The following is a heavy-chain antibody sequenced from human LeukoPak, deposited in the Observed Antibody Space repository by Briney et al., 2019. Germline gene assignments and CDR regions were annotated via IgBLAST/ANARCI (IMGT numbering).Heavy chain of an antibody. CDR2: IKSKTDGGTT. V-gene: IGHV3-15*01. CDR1: GFTFSNAW. J-gene: IGHJ3*02. CDR3: TTSLYGDLGAFDI. D-gene: IGHD4-17*01. Sequence: GGSLRLSCAASGFTFSNAWMSWVRQAPGKGLEWVGRIKSKTDGGTTDYAAPVKGRFTISRDDSKNTLYLQMNSLKTEDTAVYYCTTSLYGDLGAFDIWGQGTMVTVSS.